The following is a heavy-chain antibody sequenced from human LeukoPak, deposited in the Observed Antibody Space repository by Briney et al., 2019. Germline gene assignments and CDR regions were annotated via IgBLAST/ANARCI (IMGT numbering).Heavy chain of an antibody. Sequence: SETLSLTCTVSGGSIGTYYWSWVRQTPGKGLEWMGYFYNGGSTTYNPSLKGRVTISVDTSRNQLSLKLTSVTAADTAIYYCARGWGRSSSIDYWGQGTLVTVSS. D-gene: IGHD6-13*01. CDR2: FYNGGST. J-gene: IGHJ4*02. CDR1: GGSIGTYY. V-gene: IGHV4-59*08. CDR3: ARGWGRSSSIDY.